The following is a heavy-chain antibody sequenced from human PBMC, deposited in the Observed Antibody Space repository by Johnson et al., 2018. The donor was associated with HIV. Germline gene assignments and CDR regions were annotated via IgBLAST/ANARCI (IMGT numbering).Heavy chain of an antibody. J-gene: IGHJ3*02. Sequence: LLVESGGGLVQPGRSLRLSCAASGFTFDDYAMHWVRQAPGKGLEWVSGISWNSGSIGYADSVKGRFTISRDNAKNSLYLQMNSLRSEDTAVYYCAKGTGYSWTGDAFDIWGQGTMVTVSS. D-gene: IGHD1-1*01. V-gene: IGHV3-9*01. CDR1: GFTFDDYA. CDR3: AKGTGYSWTGDAFDI. CDR2: ISWNSGSI.